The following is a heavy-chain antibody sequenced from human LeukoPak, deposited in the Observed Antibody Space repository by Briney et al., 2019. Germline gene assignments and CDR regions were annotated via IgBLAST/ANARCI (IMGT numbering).Heavy chain of an antibody. V-gene: IGHV1-2*04. CDR2: INPNSGGT. J-gene: IGHJ4*02. D-gene: IGHD3-22*01. Sequence: ASVKVSCKASGYTFTGYYMHWVRQAPGQGLEWMGWINPNSGGTNYAQKFQGWVTMTRDTSISTAYMELSRLRSDDTAVYYCAGSYYDSSGYYYDYWGQGTLVTVSS. CDR1: GYTFTGYY. CDR3: AGSYYDSSGYYYDY.